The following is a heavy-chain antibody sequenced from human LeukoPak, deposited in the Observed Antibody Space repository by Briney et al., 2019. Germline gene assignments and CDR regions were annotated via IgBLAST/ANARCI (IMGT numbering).Heavy chain of an antibody. V-gene: IGHV4-59*01. Sequence: NSSETLSLTCTVSGGSISSYYWNWIRQPPGKGLEWIGYIYYSGSTNYNPSLKSRVTISVDTSKNQFSLKLSSVTAADTAVYYCAGATVISPFDYWGQGTLVTVSS. CDR3: AGATVISPFDY. D-gene: IGHD4-17*01. CDR1: GGSISSYY. J-gene: IGHJ4*02. CDR2: IYYSGST.